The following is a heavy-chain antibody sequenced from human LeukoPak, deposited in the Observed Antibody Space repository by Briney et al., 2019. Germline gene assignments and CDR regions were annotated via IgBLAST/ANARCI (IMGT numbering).Heavy chain of an antibody. Sequence: GGSLRLSCAASGFAFTSYGMHWVRQAPGKGLEWVANIKTDGSQTYYLDSVKGRFTISRDNAKNFLSLQLGSLRADDTGVYYCARASMGGRDYHLDSWGQGSLVTVSS. J-gene: IGHJ4*02. V-gene: IGHV3-7*01. D-gene: IGHD4/OR15-4a*01. CDR2: IKTDGSQT. CDR3: ARASMGGRDYHLDS. CDR1: GFAFTSYG.